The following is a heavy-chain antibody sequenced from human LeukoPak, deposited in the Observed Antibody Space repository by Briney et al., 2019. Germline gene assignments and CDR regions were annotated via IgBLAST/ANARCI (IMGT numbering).Heavy chain of an antibody. V-gene: IGHV1-2*02. CDR3: ARGYSSSWSFDY. CDR2: INPNSGGT. Sequence: ASVKVSCKASGYTFTGYYMHWVRQAPGQGLGWMGWINPNSGGTNYAQKFQGRVTMTRDTSISTAYMELSRLRSDDTAVYYCARGYSSSWSFDYWGQGTLVTVSS. CDR1: GYTFTGYY. J-gene: IGHJ4*02. D-gene: IGHD6-13*01.